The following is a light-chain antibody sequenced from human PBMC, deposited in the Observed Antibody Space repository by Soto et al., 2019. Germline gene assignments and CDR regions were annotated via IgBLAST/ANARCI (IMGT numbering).Light chain of an antibody. Sequence: QSDLNQHPSASGSPRQSVTISCTGTKNDIGVYDFVSWYQHHPGKAPRLIIYEVVQRPSGVPDRFSGSKSGNTASLTVSGLQAADEADYFCKSYAGSNTYVFGSGTKVTVL. J-gene: IGLJ1*01. CDR1: KNDIGVYDF. CDR3: KSYAGSNTYV. CDR2: EVV. V-gene: IGLV2-8*01.